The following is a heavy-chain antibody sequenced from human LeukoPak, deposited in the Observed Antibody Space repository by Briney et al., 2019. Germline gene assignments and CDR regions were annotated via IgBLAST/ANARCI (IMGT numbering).Heavy chain of an antibody. CDR3: ARGRITIFGVAPVAAFDI. Sequence: PGGSLRLSCAAPGFTFSSYSMNWVRQAPGKGLGWVSSISSSSSYIYYADSVKGRFTISRDNAKNSLYLQMNSLRAEDTAVYYCARGRITIFGVAPVAAFDIWGQGTMVTVSS. CDR1: GFTFSSYS. D-gene: IGHD3-3*01. CDR2: ISSSSSYI. J-gene: IGHJ3*02. V-gene: IGHV3-21*01.